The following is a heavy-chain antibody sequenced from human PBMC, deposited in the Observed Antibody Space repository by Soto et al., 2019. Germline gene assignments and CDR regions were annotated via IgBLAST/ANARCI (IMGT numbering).Heavy chain of an antibody. V-gene: IGHV3-9*01. CDR2: ISWNSGSI. Sequence: GGSLRLSCAASGFTFDDYAMHWVWQAPGKGLEWVSGISWNSGSIGYADSVKGRFTISRDNAKNSLYLQMNSLRAEDTALYYCAKDRATGPRNAFDIWGQGTMVTVSS. J-gene: IGHJ3*02. D-gene: IGHD1-1*01. CDR3: AKDRATGPRNAFDI. CDR1: GFTFDDYA.